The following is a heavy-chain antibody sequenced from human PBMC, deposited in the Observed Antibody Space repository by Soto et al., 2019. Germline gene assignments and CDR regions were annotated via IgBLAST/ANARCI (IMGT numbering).Heavy chain of an antibody. CDR3: ATWHLQEHAYDI. CDR1: GFTVSGKKY. CDR2: FYDLDGT. V-gene: IGHV3-53*01. Sequence: DVQLVASGGALIQPGESLRLSCAAFGFTVSGKKYVAWVRQAPGKGLEWVSGFYDLDGTYYADSAKGRFTTSSDSSRTTVYLQMNDLRPDDTAVYSCATWHLQEHAYDIWGQGTTVTVSS. D-gene: IGHD1-1*01. J-gene: IGHJ3*02.